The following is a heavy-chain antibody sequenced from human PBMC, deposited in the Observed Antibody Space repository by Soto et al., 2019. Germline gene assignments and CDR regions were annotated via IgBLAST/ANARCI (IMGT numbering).Heavy chain of an antibody. CDR1: GVTFENYA. CDR3: AREMWGWGYDIFGVDISFDH. Sequence: PSGCLELYCEVSGVTFENYAMDWVRKAPGTGLDWVSSISNIGGQTYYADSVKGRFTISRDMSKTTVHLRMNNLRADDTGVYFCAREMWGWGYDIFGVDISFDHWGQGTPVPVSS. D-gene: IGHD3-9*01. V-gene: IGHV3-23*01. CDR2: ISNIGGQT. J-gene: IGHJ4*02.